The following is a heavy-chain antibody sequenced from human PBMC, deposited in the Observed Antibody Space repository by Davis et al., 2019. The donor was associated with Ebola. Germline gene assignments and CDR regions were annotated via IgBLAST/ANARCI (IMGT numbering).Heavy chain of an antibody. Sequence: GGSLRLSCAVSGLRFSSYAMEWVRPAPGKGLEWVAAISYDGNYEYYADSVKGRFTISRDNPKNTLYLQMNSLRPDDTAVFFCARYYYDDSGVQGLDYWGQGTLVSVSS. CDR1: GLRFSSYA. D-gene: IGHD3-22*01. V-gene: IGHV3-30-3*01. J-gene: IGHJ4*02. CDR3: ARYYYDDSGVQGLDY. CDR2: ISYDGNYE.